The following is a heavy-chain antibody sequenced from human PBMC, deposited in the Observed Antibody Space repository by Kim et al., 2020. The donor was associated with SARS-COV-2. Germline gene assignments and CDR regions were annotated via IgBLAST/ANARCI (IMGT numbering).Heavy chain of an antibody. Sequence: SETLSLTCTVSGVYISSGGYFWSWIRQHPGKGLEWIGYIDHSGTSYYNPSLRSRVTISVDTSKNQFSLKVYSVTAADTAVYFCARVHSSSWYGDFDYWGQGTLVTVSS. CDR3: ARVHSSSWYGDFDY. V-gene: IGHV4-31*03. CDR1: GVYISSGGYF. D-gene: IGHD6-13*01. CDR2: IDHSGTS. J-gene: IGHJ4*02.